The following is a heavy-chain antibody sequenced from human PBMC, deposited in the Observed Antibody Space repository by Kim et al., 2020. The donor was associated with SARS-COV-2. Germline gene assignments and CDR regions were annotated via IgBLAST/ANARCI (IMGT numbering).Heavy chain of an antibody. CDR3: ARGPQITIFGVVSTRGGMDV. Sequence: RVTISVDTSKNQFSLKLSSVTAADTAVYYCARGPQITIFGVVSTRGGMDVWGQGTTVTVSS. D-gene: IGHD3-3*01. J-gene: IGHJ6*02. V-gene: IGHV4-59*09.